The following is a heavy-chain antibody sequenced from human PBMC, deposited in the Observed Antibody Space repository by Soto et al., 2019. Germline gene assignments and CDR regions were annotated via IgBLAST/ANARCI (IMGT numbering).Heavy chain of an antibody. J-gene: IGHJ5*02. CDR3: AKNQGVELVPLATVDWFDP. Sequence: PGGSLRLSCAASGFIFENFGMSWVRQAPGKGLEWISSISGSGFKKYYADSVQGRFTICRDNSKSTVYLELNNLSAEDTAVYHCAKNQGVELVPLATVDWFDPWGQGSVVTVSS. V-gene: IGHV3-23*01. CDR1: GFIFENFG. CDR2: ISGSGFKK. D-gene: IGHD1-26*01.